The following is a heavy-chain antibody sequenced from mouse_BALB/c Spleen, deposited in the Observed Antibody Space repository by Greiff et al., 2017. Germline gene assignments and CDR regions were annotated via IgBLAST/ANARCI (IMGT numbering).Heavy chain of an antibody. J-gene: IGHJ3*01. CDR1: GFTFSDYY. Sequence: EVKLMESGGGLVKPGGSLKLSCAASGFTFSDYYMYWVRQTPEKRLEWVATISDGGSYTYYPDSVKGRFTISRDNAKNNLYLQMSSLKSEDTAMYYCASSYGNPFAYWGQGTLVTVSA. V-gene: IGHV5-4*02. D-gene: IGHD2-10*02. CDR3: ASSYGNPFAY. CDR2: ISDGGSYT.